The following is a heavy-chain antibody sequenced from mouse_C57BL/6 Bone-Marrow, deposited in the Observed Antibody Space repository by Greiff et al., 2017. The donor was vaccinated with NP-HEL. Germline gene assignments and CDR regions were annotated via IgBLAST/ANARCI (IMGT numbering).Heavy chain of an antibody. Sequence: VQLQQSGPELVKPGASVKIPCKASGYTFTDYNMDWVKQSHGKSLEWIGDINPNNGGTIYNQKFKGKATLTVDKSCSTAYMELLSLTSEDTAVYYCASSSCSPWYFDVWGTGTTVTVSS. V-gene: IGHV1-18*01. CDR2: INPNNGGT. CDR3: ASSSCSPWYFDV. J-gene: IGHJ1*03. D-gene: IGHD1-3*01. CDR1: GYTFTDYN.